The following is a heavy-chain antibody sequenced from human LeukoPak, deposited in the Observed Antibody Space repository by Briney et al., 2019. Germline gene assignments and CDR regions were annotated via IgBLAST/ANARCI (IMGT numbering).Heavy chain of an antibody. D-gene: IGHD1-1*01. CDR2: IYYTGST. V-gene: IGHV4-59*08. J-gene: IGHJ6*03. CDR1: GASISSSY. Sequence: PSETLSLTCTVSGASISSSYWSWIRQPPGKGLEWIGYIYYTGSTNYNPSLKSRVTISVDMSKNQFSLQLSSVTAADTAAYYCARLGIYPIQGYNYNYRYIDVWAKGTTVTVSS. CDR3: ARLGIYPIQGYNYNYRYIDV.